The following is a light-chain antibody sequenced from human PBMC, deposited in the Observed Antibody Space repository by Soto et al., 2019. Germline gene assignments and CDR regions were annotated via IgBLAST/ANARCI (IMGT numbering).Light chain of an antibody. CDR2: EGS. CDR1: SSDVGAYNL. CDR3: CSYAGSSTYV. J-gene: IGLJ1*01. Sequence: QSVLTQPASVSGSPGQAITISCTGTSSDVGAYNLVSLYQHHPGKAPKLMIYEGSKRPSGVSNRFSGSKSGNTASLTISGLQAEDEADYYCCSYAGSSTYVFGTGTKVIVL. V-gene: IGLV2-23*01.